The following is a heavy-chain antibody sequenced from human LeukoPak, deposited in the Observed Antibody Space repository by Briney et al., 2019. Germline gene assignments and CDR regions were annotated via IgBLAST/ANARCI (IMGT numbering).Heavy chain of an antibody. CDR3: TSNYSSGGEVY. V-gene: IGHV3-9*01. D-gene: IGHD6-19*01. Sequence: PGGSLRLSCAASGFTFDDYAMYWVRQAPGEGLEWVSGISWKSGSIGYADSVKGRFTISRDNAKNSLYLHMNSLKTEDTALYYCTSNYSSGGEVYWGRGTLVTVSS. J-gene: IGHJ4*02. CDR2: ISWKSGSI. CDR1: GFTFDDYA.